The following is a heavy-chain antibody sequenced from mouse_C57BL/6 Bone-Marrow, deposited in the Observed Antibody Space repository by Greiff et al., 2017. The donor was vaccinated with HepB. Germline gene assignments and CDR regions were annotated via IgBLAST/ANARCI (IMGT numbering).Heavy chain of an antibody. Sequence: EVKVEESGGGLVQPGGSMKLSCVASGFTFSNYWMNWVRQSPEKGLEWVAQIRLKSDNYATHYAESVKGRFTISRDDSKSSVYLQMNNLRAEDTGIYYCTGRRTGFAYWGQGTLVTVSA. CDR3: TGRRTGFAY. CDR2: IRLKSDNYAT. CDR1: GFTFSNYW. V-gene: IGHV6-3*01. J-gene: IGHJ3*01.